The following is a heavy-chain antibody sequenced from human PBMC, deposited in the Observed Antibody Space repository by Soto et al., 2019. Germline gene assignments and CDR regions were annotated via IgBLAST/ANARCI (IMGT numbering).Heavy chain of an antibody. CDR3: ARSRIMGMTWTFDY. V-gene: IGHV5-51*03. D-gene: IGHD1-26*01. J-gene: IGHJ4*02. Sequence: GGSLKISCKGSWYSFSHYLIGWGGQMPGKGLEWMGIIYPGDSDTRYSPSFQGQVTISADKSINTAYLQWSSLKASDTAKYYCARSRIMGMTWTFDYWGQGTLVTVSS. CDR2: IYPGDSDT. CDR1: WYSFSHYL.